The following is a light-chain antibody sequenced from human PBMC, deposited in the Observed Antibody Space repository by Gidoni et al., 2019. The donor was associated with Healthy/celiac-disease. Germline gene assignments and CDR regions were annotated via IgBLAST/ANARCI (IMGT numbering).Light chain of an antibody. CDR2: EVS. V-gene: IGLV2-14*01. J-gene: IGLJ2*01. CDR1: SSDVGGYNY. Sequence: QSALTQPASVSGSPGQSSTVSCTGTSSDVGGYNYVSWYQQHPGKAPKLMISEVSNRPSGVSNRFSCSKSGNSASLTISGLQAEVEADYYCSSYTSSSTVVFGGGTKLTVL. CDR3: SSYTSSSTVV.